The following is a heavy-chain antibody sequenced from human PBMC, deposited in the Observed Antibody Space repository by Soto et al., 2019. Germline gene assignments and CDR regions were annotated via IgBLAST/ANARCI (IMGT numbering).Heavy chain of an antibody. CDR3: ARHGGTPDLYFDY. D-gene: IGHD3-16*01. Sequence: GGSLRLSCAASGVSCGAHGMSWVRQAPGKGLEWVSAINWIGGSTNYADSMKDRFTISRDNAKNSLYLQMSSLRAEDTALYYCARHGGTPDLYFDYWGQGT. CDR2: INWIGGST. J-gene: IGHJ4*02. CDR1: GVSCGAHG. V-gene: IGHV3-20*04.